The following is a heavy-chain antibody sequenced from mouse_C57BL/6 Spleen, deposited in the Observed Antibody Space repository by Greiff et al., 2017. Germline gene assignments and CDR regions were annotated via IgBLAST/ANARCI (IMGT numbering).Heavy chain of an antibody. J-gene: IGHJ1*03. V-gene: IGHV1-72*01. CDR3: ARSHYSDSYWYFDV. CDR1: GYTFTSYW. Sequence: VKLMESGAELVKPGASVKLSCKASGYTFTSYWMHWVKQRPGRGLEWIGRIDPNSGGTKYNEKFKSKATLTVDEPSSTAYMQLSSLTSEDSAVYYCARSHYSDSYWYFDVWGTGTTVTVSS. CDR2: IDPNSGGT. D-gene: IGHD2-12*01.